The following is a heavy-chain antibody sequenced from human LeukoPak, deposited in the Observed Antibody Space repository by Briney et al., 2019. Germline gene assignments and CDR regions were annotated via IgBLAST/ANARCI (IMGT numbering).Heavy chain of an antibody. V-gene: IGHV3-11*01. CDR3: ARQVPSANGWFDP. Sequence: GGSLRLSCAASGFTLSDYYLGWIRQAPGKGLEWVSYIGTSSGTMKYADSVKGRFTLFRDNAKNSLYLQMSSLRAEDTAVYYCARQVPSANGWFDPWGQGTLVTVSS. D-gene: IGHD2-2*01. J-gene: IGHJ5*02. CDR2: IGTSSGTM. CDR1: GFTLSDYY.